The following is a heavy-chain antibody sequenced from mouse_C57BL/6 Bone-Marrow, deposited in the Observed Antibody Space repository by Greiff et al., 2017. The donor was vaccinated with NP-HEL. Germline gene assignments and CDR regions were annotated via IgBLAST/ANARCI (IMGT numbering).Heavy chain of an antibody. V-gene: IGHV1-72*01. CDR2: IDPNSGGT. CDR3: ARYYYGSRGWYFDV. D-gene: IGHD1-1*01. CDR1: GYTFTSYW. Sequence: QVQLQQPGADLVKPGASVKLSCKASGYTFTSYWMHWVKQRPGRGLEWIGRIDPNSGGTKFNEKFKTKAKLTVDKPSSTAYMQLSSLTSEDSAVYYCARYYYGSRGWYFDVWGTGTTVTVSS. J-gene: IGHJ1*03.